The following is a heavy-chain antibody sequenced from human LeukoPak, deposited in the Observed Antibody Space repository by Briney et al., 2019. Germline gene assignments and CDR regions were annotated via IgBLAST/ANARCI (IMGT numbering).Heavy chain of an antibody. CDR3: ARARRYCSSTSCYTRAPLDY. Sequence: GASVKVSCKASGYTFTGYYMHWVRQAPGQGLEWMGWINPNSGGTNYAQKFQGRVTMTRDTSISTAYMELSRLRSDDTAVYYCARARRYCSSTSCYTRAPLDYWGHGTLVTVSS. D-gene: IGHD2-2*02. J-gene: IGHJ4*01. V-gene: IGHV1-2*02. CDR2: INPNSGGT. CDR1: GYTFTGYY.